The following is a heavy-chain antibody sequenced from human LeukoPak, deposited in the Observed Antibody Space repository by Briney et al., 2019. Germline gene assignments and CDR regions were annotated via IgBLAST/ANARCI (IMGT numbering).Heavy chain of an antibody. J-gene: IGHJ4*02. CDR1: GYTFTSYG. Sequence: GASVKVSCKASGYTFTSYGISWVRQAPGQGLEWMGGIIPIFGTANYAQKFQGRVTITADESTSTAYMGLSSLRSEDTAVYYCARHHYYDSSGYHAFDYWGQGTLVTVSS. CDR3: ARHHYYDSSGYHAFDY. D-gene: IGHD3-22*01. CDR2: IIPIFGTA. V-gene: IGHV1-69*13.